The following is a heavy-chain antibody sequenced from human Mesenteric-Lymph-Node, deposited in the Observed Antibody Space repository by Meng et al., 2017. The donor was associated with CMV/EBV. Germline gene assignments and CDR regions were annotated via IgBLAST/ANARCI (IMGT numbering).Heavy chain of an antibody. V-gene: IGHV4-34*01. D-gene: IGHD3-9*01. CDR1: GGSISGYY. J-gene: IGHJ4*02. CDR3: ARGSSYDILTGYFDY. CDR2: INHSGST. Sequence: QVQFHQWGAGLLKPSETRSVTCAVYGGSISGYYWNWIRQSPEKGLEWIGEINHSGSTTYNPSFTSRIIISVDTSTNQISLNMSSVTAADTAVYYCARGSSYDILTGYFDYWGQGALVTVSS.